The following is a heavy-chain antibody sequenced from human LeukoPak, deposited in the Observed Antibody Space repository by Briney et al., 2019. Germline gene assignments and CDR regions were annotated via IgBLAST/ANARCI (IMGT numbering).Heavy chain of an antibody. CDR2: MNPNSGNT. D-gene: IGHD5-18*01. Sequence: ASVKVSCKASGYTFTSYDINWVRQATGQGLEWMGWMNPNSGNTGYAQKFQGRVTMTRNTSISTAYMELSRLRSDDTAVYYCARDDQYSYGYGYWGQGTLVTVSS. V-gene: IGHV1-8*01. CDR3: ARDDQYSYGYGY. CDR1: GYTFTSYD. J-gene: IGHJ4*02.